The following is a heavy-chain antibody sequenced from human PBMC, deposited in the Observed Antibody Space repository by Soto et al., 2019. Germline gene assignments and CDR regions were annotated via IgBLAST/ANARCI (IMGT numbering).Heavy chain of an antibody. Sequence: QVQLQESGPGLLKPSETLSLTCTISGASIAGYYWSWIRQSLGKGLEWIGYVYSSGRTNYNPPLRRLVALSIDTSNSQSSQMLTSVSAAERALYYSARHWWSSISYLVCNSWGQGTLVTVSS. J-gene: IGHJ4*02. CDR3: ARHWWSSISYLVCNS. V-gene: IGHV4-59*08. CDR1: GASIAGYY. CDR2: VYSSGRT. D-gene: IGHD2-15*01.